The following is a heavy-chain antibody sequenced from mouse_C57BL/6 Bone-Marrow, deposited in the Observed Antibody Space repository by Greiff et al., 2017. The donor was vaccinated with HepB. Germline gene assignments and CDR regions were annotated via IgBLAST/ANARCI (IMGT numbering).Heavy chain of an antibody. V-gene: IGHV1-54*01. D-gene: IGHD1-1*01. CDR2: INPGSGGT. J-gene: IGHJ2*01. CDR3: AREDGSRSYFRY. Sequence: QVQLKESGAELVRPGTSVKVSCKASGYAFTNYLIEWVKQRPGQGLEWIGVINPGSGGTNYNEKFKGKATLTADKSSSTAYMQLSSLTSEDSAVYFCAREDGSRSYFRYWGQGTTLTVSS. CDR1: GYAFTNYL.